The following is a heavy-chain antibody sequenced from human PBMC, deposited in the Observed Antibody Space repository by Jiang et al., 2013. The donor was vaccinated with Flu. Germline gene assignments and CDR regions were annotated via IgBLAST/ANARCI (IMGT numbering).Heavy chain of an antibody. CDR2: IYPGDSDT. J-gene: IGHJ3*02. CDR1: GYSFTSYW. V-gene: IGHV5-51*01. D-gene: IGHD6-19*01. Sequence: VQLVESGAEVKKPGESLKISCKGSGYSFTSYWIGWVRQMPGKGLEWMGIIYPGDSDTRYSPSFQGQVTISADKSISTAYLQWSSLKASDTAMYYCAREVEVAGGSGWYGSAFDIWGQGTMVTVSS. CDR3: AREVEVAGGSGWYGSAFDI.